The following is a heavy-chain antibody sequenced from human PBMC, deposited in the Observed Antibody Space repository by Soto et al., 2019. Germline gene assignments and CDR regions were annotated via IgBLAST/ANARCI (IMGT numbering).Heavy chain of an antibody. CDR1: GFTLSGYA. V-gene: IGHV3-64*01. J-gene: IGHJ6*03. D-gene: IGHD6-6*01. CDR3: ARRARPDFSYMDV. CDR2: ISSNGVGT. Sequence: EVQLAESGGGLAQPGGSLRLSCAASGFTLSGYAMDWVRQAPGKGLEYVSGISSNGVGTYYANSVQGRFTISRDNSKNTVYLQIGSLRPEDMAVYYCARRARPDFSYMDVWGKGTTVTVSS.